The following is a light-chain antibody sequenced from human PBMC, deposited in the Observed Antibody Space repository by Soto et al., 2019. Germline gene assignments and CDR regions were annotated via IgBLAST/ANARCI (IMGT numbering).Light chain of an antibody. CDR2: WAS. CDR3: QQYHSAPQT. V-gene: IGKV4-1*01. J-gene: IGKJ1*01. Sequence: DIVMTQSPDSLAVSLGERATINCKSSQSVLFSPNNKNYLAWYQQKPGQPPKLLIYWASTRESGVPDRFSGSASGTDFTLTISSLQAEDVAFYYCQQYHSAPQTFGQGTKVEI. CDR1: QSVLFSPNNKNY.